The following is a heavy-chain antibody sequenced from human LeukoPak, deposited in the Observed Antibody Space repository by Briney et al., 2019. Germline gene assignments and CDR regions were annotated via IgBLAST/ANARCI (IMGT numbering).Heavy chain of an antibody. J-gene: IGHJ4*02. CDR3: ARVRGVDSSSWYPYYFDY. CDR2: ISHSGSTYYKPST. V-gene: IGHV4-30-2*01. CDR1: GVSISSDGYS. Sequence: SETLSLTCAVSGVSISSDGYSWSWIRQPPGKGLEWIGYISHSGSTYYKPSTYYNPSLKSRVTMSLDRSKNQFSLKLSSMTAADTAVYYCARVRGVDSSSWYPYYFDYWGLGTLITVSS. D-gene: IGHD6-13*01.